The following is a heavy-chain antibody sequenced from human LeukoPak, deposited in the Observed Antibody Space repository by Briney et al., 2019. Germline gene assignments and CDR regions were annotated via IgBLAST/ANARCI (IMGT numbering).Heavy chain of an antibody. CDR1: GFTFSSYE. V-gene: IGHV3-48*03. CDR2: ISSSGSTI. CDR3: ARDSFETDIDY. D-gene: IGHD1-14*01. J-gene: IGHJ4*02. Sequence: PGGSLRLSCAASGFTFSSYEMNWVRQAPGKGLEWVSYISSSGSTIYYADSVKGRFTISRDNAKNSLYLQINSLRADDSAVYYCARDSFETDIDYWGQGTLVTVSS.